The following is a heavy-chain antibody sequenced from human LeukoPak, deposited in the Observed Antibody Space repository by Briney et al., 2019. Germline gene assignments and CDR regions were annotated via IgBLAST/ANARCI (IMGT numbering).Heavy chain of an antibody. CDR3: AKANGVVPAAPPFGY. CDR2: ISGSGGST. CDR1: GFTFSSYG. D-gene: IGHD2-2*01. J-gene: IGHJ4*02. V-gene: IGHV3-23*01. Sequence: GRSLRLSCAASGFTFSSYGMHWVRQAPGKGLEWVSAISGSGGSTYYADSVKGWFTISRDNSKNTLYLQMNSLRAEDTAVYYCAKANGVVPAAPPFGYWGQGTLVTVSS.